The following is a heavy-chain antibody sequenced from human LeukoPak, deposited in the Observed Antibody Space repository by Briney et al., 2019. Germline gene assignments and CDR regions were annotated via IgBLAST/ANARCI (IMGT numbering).Heavy chain of an antibody. Sequence: ASVKVSCKASGYTFTSYGISWVRQAPGQRLEWMGWISAYNGNTNYAQKLQGRVTMTTDTSTSTAYVELRSLRSDDTAVYYCARDGRDYYDFWSGYYVGSWFDPWGQGTLVTVSS. J-gene: IGHJ5*02. V-gene: IGHV1-18*01. D-gene: IGHD3-3*01. CDR2: ISAYNGNT. CDR1: GYTFTSYG. CDR3: ARDGRDYYDFWSGYYVGSWFDP.